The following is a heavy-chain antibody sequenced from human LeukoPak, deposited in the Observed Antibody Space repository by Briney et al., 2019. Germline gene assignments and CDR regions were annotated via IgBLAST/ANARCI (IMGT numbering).Heavy chain of an antibody. CDR1: GGSISSSSYY. V-gene: IGHV4-39*07. J-gene: IGHJ4*02. Sequence: SETLSLTCAVSGGSISSSSYYWGWIRQPPGKGLEWIGSLYYTGNTYYNPSLKSRVTISVDTSKNQFSLKLSSVTAADTAVYYCARATYQFGETFDYWGQGTLVTVSS. CDR3: ARATYQFGETFDY. D-gene: IGHD3-10*01. CDR2: LYYTGNT.